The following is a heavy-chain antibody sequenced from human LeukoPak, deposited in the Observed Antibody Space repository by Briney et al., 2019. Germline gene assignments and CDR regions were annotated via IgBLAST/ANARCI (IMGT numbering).Heavy chain of an antibody. Sequence: PSETLSLTCTVSGYSISSGYYWGWIRQPPGKGLEWIGSIYYSGSTYYNPSLKSRVTISVDTSKNQFSLKLSSVTAADTAVYYCAREVDTSSMDVRGKGTTVTVSS. CDR3: AREVDTSSMDV. J-gene: IGHJ6*03. V-gene: IGHV4-38-2*02. CDR1: GYSISSGYY. D-gene: IGHD5-18*01. CDR2: IYYSGST.